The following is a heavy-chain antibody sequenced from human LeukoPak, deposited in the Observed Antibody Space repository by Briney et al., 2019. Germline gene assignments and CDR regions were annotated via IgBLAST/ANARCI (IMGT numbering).Heavy chain of an antibody. CDR1: GYTFTRYY. Sequence: ASVRVSCKASGYTFTRYYIHWVRQAPGQGLEWMGWINPNSGDTKYAQKFQGSVTMTRDTSINTAYIELSRLRSDDTAIYYCATHRGDSWGQGTLVTVSS. V-gene: IGHV1-2*02. J-gene: IGHJ5*02. CDR2: INPNSGDT. CDR3: ATHRGDS. D-gene: IGHD2-21*01.